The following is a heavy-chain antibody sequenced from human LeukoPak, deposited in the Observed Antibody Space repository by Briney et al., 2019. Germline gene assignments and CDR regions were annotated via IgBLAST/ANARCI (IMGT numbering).Heavy chain of an antibody. CDR3: ARLTVRQYYYYYGMDV. CDR2: INHSGST. CDR1: GGSFSGYY. V-gene: IGHV4-34*01. D-gene: IGHD4-17*01. J-gene: IGHJ6*02. Sequence: PSETLSLTCAVYGGSFSGYYWSWIRQPPGKGLEWIGEINHSGSTNYNPPLKSRVTISVDTSKNQFSLKLSSVTAADTAVYYCARLTVRQYYYYYGMDVWGQGTTVTVSS.